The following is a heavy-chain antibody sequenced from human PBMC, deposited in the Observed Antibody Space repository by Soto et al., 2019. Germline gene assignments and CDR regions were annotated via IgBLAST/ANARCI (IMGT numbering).Heavy chain of an antibody. J-gene: IGHJ6*02. CDR2: INPSGGST. CDR1: GYTFTSYY. Sequence: EASVKVSCKASGYTFTSYYMHWVRQAPGQGLEWMGIINPSGGSTSYAQKFQGRATMTRDTSTSTVYLELRSLRFDDTSVYYCAREGDVPYYYYGMDVWGQGTTVTVSS. D-gene: IGHD2-21*02. V-gene: IGHV1-46*01. CDR3: AREGDVPYYYYGMDV.